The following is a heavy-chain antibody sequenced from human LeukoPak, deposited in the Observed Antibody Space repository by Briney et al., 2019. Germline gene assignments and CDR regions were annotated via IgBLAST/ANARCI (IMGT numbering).Heavy chain of an antibody. CDR3: ATTPSGYPRSSWFDP. V-gene: IGHV4-59*08. Sequence: SETLSLTCTVSGGSISSYYWSWIRQPPGKGLEWIGDIYYSGSTNYNASLKSRVTISLDTSKNQFSLKLSSVTAADTAVYYCATTPSGYPRSSWFDPWGQGTLVTVSS. CDR1: GGSISSYY. J-gene: IGHJ5*02. D-gene: IGHD2-15*01. CDR2: IYYSGST.